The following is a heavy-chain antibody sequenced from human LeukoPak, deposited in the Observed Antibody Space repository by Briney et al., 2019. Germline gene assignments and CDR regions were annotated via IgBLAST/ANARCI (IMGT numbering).Heavy chain of an antibody. D-gene: IGHD6-6*01. J-gene: IGHJ4*02. Sequence: GGSLRLSCAASGFTFSDYYMSWIGQAPGKGREGVSYISSSGSTIYYADSVKGRFTISRDNAKNSLYLQMNSLRAEDTAVYYCARPGGIAARPRALDYWGQGTLVTVSS. V-gene: IGHV3-11*04. CDR1: GFTFSDYY. CDR3: ARPGGIAARPRALDY. CDR2: ISSSGSTI.